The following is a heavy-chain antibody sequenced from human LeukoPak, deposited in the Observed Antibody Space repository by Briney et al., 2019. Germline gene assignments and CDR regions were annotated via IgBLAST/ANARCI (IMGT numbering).Heavy chain of an antibody. CDR2: ISLSSSYI. Sequence: GGSLRLSCAASGFTFNSYNMNWVRQAPGKGLEWVSSISLSSSYIYYADSVKGRFTISRDNAKNSLYLQINSLRVEDTAVYYCARGIVLAGNVDYWGQGTLVTVSS. J-gene: IGHJ4*02. CDR1: GFTFNSYN. CDR3: ARGIVLAGNVDY. D-gene: IGHD6-19*01. V-gene: IGHV3-21*01.